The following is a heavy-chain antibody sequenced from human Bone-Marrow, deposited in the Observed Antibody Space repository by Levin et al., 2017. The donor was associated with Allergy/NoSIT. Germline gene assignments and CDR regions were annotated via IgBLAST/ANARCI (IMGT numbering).Heavy chain of an antibody. CDR3: AKSSVIVVVTAMTTYFDS. J-gene: IGHJ4*02. V-gene: IGHV3-23*01. D-gene: IGHD2-21*02. CDR2: FSGSGDST. CDR1: GFTFSRYA. Sequence: HPGGSLRLSCAASGFTFSRYAMSWVRQAPGKGLEWVSAFSGSGDSTYYADSVKGRFAISRDNSKNTLYLQMNSLRAEDTAVYYCAKSSVIVVVTAMTTYFDSWGQGTLVTVSS.